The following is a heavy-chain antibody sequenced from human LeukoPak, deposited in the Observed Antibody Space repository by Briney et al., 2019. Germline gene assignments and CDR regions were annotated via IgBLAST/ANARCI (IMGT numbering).Heavy chain of an antibody. J-gene: IGHJ4*02. D-gene: IGHD3-22*01. CDR1: GFTFSSYS. V-gene: IGHV3-23*01. CDR3: AKDSSGYYDGTY. CDR2: ISSGGST. Sequence: GGSLRLSCAASGFTFSSYSMNWVRQAPGKGLVWVSYISSGGSTYYADSVKGRFTISRDNSKNTLYLQMNSLRAEDTAVYYCAKDSSGYYDGTYWGQGTLVTVSS.